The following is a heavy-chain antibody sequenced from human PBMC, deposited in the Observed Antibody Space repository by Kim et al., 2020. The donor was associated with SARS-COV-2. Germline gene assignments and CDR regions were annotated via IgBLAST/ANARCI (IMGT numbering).Heavy chain of an antibody. J-gene: IGHJ4*02. D-gene: IGHD2-15*01. Sequence: GGSLRLSCAASGFTFSSYAMSWVRQAPGKGLEWVSSISDSGGRTYSADAVKGRFTISRDNSKNTLYLQMSSLRAEDTAVYYCAKRVGSGTYYFDYWGQGTLVTVSS. CDR3: AKRVGSGTYYFDY. CDR1: GFTFSSYA. CDR2: ISDSGGRT. V-gene: IGHV3-23*01.